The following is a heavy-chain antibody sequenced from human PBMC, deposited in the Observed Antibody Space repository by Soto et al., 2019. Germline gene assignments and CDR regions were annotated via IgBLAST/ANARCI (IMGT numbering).Heavy chain of an antibody. CDR2: ISGSGGST. D-gene: IGHD2-8*01. J-gene: IGHJ4*02. CDR3: AKGGGYAMGY. Sequence: GGSLRLSCAASGITFSSYAMSWVLQAPGEGLEWVSAISGSGGSTYYADSVKVLFTISRYNSKKTRYLQRKTRRAEDTAVYYCAKGGGYAMGYWGQGTLVTISS. V-gene: IGHV3-23*01. CDR1: GITFSSYA.